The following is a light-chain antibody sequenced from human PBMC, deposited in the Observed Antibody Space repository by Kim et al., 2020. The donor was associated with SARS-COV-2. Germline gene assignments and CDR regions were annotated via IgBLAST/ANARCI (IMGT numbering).Light chain of an antibody. V-gene: IGKV3-15*01. Sequence: EIAMTQSPTTLSVSPGERATLSCRASQSVRNNLAWYQQKPGQAPRLLIYGASTRATGIPGRFSGSGSGTEFTLTISSLQSEDFAVYYCKKYNKWPPNTFGQGTKLEI. CDR3: KKYNKWPPNT. J-gene: IGKJ2*01. CDR2: GAS. CDR1: QSVRNN.